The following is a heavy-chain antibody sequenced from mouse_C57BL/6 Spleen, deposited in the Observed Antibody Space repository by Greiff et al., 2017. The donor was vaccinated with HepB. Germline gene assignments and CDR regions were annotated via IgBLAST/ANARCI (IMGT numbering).Heavy chain of an antibody. J-gene: IGHJ2*01. Sequence: QVQLKESGAELVKPGASVKISCKASGYAFSSYWMNWVKQRPGKGLEWIGQIYPGDGETNYNGKCKGKATLTAYQSSHTAYMQLSSLTSEDPAVYCCARSDYGSSDVDYWGQGTTLTVSS. D-gene: IGHD1-1*01. V-gene: IGHV1-80*01. CDR3: ARSDYGSSDVDY. CDR1: GYAFSSYW. CDR2: IYPGDGET.